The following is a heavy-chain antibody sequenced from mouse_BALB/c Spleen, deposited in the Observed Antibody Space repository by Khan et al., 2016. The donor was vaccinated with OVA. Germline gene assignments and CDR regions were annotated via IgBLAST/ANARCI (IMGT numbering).Heavy chain of an antibody. CDR2: ISSDGDYT. J-gene: IGHJ3*01. D-gene: IGHD4-1*01. Sequence: EVELVESGGDLVKPGGSLKLSCAASGFTFSSYSMSWVRQTPDKRLEWVATISSDGDYTYYPDIVKGRFTISRDNAKNTLYLQMSSLKSEDTAMYYCASRLTGSFAYWGQGTLVTVSA. CDR3: ASRLTGSFAY. CDR1: GFTFSSYS. V-gene: IGHV5-6*01.